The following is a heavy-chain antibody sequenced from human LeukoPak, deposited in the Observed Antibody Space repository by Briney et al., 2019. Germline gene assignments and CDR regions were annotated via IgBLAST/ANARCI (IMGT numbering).Heavy chain of an antibody. Sequence: GGSLRLSCAASGFTFSSYEMSWVRQAPGKGLECVSYISSSGITIYYADSVKGRFTISRDNAKNSLYLQMNSLRAEDTAVYYCARAAKRYCSSTSCHIGGFDYWGQGTLVTVSS. CDR1: GFTFSSYE. J-gene: IGHJ4*02. CDR2: ISSSGITI. CDR3: ARAAKRYCSSTSCHIGGFDY. V-gene: IGHV3-48*03. D-gene: IGHD2-2*02.